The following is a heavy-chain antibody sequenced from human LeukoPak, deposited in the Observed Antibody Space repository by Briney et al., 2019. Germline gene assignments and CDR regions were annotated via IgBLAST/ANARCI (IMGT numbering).Heavy chain of an antibody. D-gene: IGHD3-10*01. CDR2: IHTSGST. CDR1: GDSISSGTYY. J-gene: IGHJ4*02. CDR3: ARGPASTELWLDYFDY. Sequence: SETLFLTCTVSGDSISSGTYYWSWLRQPAGKGLEWIGRIHTSGSTNYNPSLKSRVTISLDTSKNQFSLKVTSVTAADTAVYYCARGPASTELWLDYFDYWGQGTLVTVSS. V-gene: IGHV4-61*02.